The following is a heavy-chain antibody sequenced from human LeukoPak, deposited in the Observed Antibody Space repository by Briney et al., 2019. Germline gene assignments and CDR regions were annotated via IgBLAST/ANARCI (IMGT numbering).Heavy chain of an antibody. V-gene: IGHV1-69*01. CDR1: GGTFSSYA. D-gene: IGHD6-13*01. Sequence: EASVKVSCKASGGTFSSYAISWVRQAPGQGLEWMGGIIPLFGTANYAQKFQGRVTITADESTSTAYMELSSLRSEDTAVYYCARGYSSSWYPRRYYYYMDVWGKGTTVTVSS. J-gene: IGHJ6*03. CDR2: IIPLFGTA. CDR3: ARGYSSSWYPRRYYYYMDV.